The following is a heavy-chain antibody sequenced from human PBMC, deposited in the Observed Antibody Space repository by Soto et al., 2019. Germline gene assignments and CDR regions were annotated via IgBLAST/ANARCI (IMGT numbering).Heavy chain of an antibody. J-gene: IGHJ4*02. Sequence: TGGSLRLSCAAFGFTFSSYWMSWVRQAPGKGLEWVANIKQDGSEKYYVDSVKGRFTISRDNAKNSLYLQMNSLRAEDTAVYYCARDTGIAVAGTPAPEIGYWGQGTLVTVSS. CDR2: IKQDGSEK. CDR3: ARDTGIAVAGTPAPEIGY. V-gene: IGHV3-7*01. D-gene: IGHD6-19*01. CDR1: GFTFSSYW.